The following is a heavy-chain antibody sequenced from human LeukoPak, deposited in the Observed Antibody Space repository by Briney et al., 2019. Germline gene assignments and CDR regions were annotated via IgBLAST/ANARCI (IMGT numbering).Heavy chain of an antibody. CDR2: ISSSSSYI. V-gene: IGHV3-21*01. CDR3: ARDRSTGTTLRNYYFDY. J-gene: IGHJ4*02. D-gene: IGHD1-7*01. Sequence: GGSLRLSCAASGFTFSSYSMNWVRQAPGKGLEWVSSISSSSSYIYYADSVKGRFTISRDNAKNSLYLQMNSLRAEDTAVYYCARDRSTGTTLRNYYFDYWGQGTLVIVSS. CDR1: GFTFSSYS.